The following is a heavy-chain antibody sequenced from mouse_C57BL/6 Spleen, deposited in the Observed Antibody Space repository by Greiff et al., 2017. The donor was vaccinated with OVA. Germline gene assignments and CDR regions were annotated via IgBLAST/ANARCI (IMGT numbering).Heavy chain of an antibody. CDR1: GFTFSDYY. CDR3: ARERGYFDV. Sequence: DVKLVESEGGLVQPGSSMKLSCTASGFTFSDYYMAWVRQVPEKGLEWVANINYDGSSTYYLDSLKSRFIISRDNAKNILYLQMSSLKSEDTATYYCARERGYFDVWGTGTTVTVSS. CDR2: INYDGSST. J-gene: IGHJ1*03. V-gene: IGHV5-16*01.